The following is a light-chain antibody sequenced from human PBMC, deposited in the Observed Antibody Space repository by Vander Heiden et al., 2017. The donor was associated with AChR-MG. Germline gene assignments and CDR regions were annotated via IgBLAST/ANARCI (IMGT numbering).Light chain of an antibody. CDR2: DVT. J-gene: IGLJ2*01. V-gene: IGLV2-11*01. Sequence: QSALTQPRSVSGSPGQSVTISCTGTSSDVGGYNVSWYQQHPGKAPKLMIYDVTKRPSGVPDRFSGSKSGNTASLTISGLQAEDEADYYCCSYAGSFVVFGGGTKLTVL. CDR1: SSDVGGYN. CDR3: CSYAGSFVV.